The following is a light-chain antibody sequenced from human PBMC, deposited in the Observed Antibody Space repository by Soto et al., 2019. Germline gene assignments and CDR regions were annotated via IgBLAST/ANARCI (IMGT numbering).Light chain of an antibody. Sequence: QLVLTQSPSASASLGASVKLTCTLSSGHSSYNIAWHQQQPEKGPRYLMNLNSDGIHNKGDGIPDRFSGSSSGAERYLTISSLQSEDEADYYCQTWGTGIQVFGGGTKPTVL. J-gene: IGLJ3*02. CDR1: SGHSSYN. V-gene: IGLV4-69*01. CDR3: QTWGTGIQV. CDR2: LNSDGIH.